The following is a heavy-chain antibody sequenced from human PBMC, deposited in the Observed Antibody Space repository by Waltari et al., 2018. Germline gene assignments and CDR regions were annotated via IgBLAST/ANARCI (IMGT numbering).Heavy chain of an antibody. CDR1: GGSFSGYY. CDR2: INHSGSN. V-gene: IGHV4-34*01. D-gene: IGHD3-9*01. Sequence: QVQLQQWGAGLLKPSETLSLTCAAYGGSFSGYYWSWIRHPPGKGLEWIGEINHSGSNNYNPSLNSRVTISVDTSKNQFSLKLSSVTAADTAVYYCARWTATYYDILTGYHYYFDYWGQGTLVTVSS. J-gene: IGHJ4*02. CDR3: ARWTATYYDILTGYHYYFDY.